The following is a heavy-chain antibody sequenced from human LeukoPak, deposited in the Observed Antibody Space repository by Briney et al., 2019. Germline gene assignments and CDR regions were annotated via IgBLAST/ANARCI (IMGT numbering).Heavy chain of an antibody. CDR1: GGSFSGYY. Sequence: KSSETLSLTCAVYGGSFSGYYWSWIRQPPGKGLEWIGEINHSGSTNYNPSLKSRVTISVDTSKNQFSLKLSSVTAADTAVYYCARADGYNQEIDYWGQGTLVTVSS. J-gene: IGHJ4*02. CDR2: INHSGST. V-gene: IGHV4-34*01. CDR3: ARADGYNQEIDY. D-gene: IGHD5-24*01.